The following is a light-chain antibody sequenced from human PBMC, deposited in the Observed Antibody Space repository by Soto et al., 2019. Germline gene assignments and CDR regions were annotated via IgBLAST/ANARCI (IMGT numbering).Light chain of an antibody. V-gene: IGKV3-15*01. Sequence: EVVMTQSPFALSVSSGERDTLSCRASQAIRSDLAWYQQKPGQAPRLLISDVSTRATGIPARFNGSGSGTEFTLAISSLQFEDFAVYYCHQYNTWPLTFGGGTNVEIK. CDR1: QAIRSD. CDR2: DVS. CDR3: HQYNTWPLT. J-gene: IGKJ4*01.